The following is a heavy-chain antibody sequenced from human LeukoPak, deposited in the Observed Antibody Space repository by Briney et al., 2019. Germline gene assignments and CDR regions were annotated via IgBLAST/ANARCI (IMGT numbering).Heavy chain of an antibody. D-gene: IGHD6-19*01. Sequence: PGGSLRLSCAASGFTLSSYSMNWVRQAPGKGLEWVSSISSSSSYIYYADSVKGRFTISRDNAKNSLYLQMNSLRAEDTAVYYCARGSSGWTPDYYYYGMDVWGQGTTVTVS. CDR1: GFTLSSYS. V-gene: IGHV3-21*01. CDR3: ARGSSGWTPDYYYYGMDV. CDR2: ISSSSSYI. J-gene: IGHJ6*02.